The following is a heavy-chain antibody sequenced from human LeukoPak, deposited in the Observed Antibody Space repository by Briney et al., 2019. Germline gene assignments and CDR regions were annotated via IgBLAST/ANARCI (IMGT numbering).Heavy chain of an antibody. D-gene: IGHD6-13*01. Sequence: PSETLSPTCTASGGSISSRSYYWGWVRQPPGKGLEWIGSIYYSGTTFYNPSLKSRLTISVDTSQDQFSLKLSSVTAADTAVYYCVSAGSDSRTGFYYYYYIDVWGKGTTVTISS. V-gene: IGHV4-39*01. J-gene: IGHJ6*03. CDR3: VSAGSDSRTGFYYYYYIDV. CDR1: GGSISSRSYY. CDR2: IYYSGTT.